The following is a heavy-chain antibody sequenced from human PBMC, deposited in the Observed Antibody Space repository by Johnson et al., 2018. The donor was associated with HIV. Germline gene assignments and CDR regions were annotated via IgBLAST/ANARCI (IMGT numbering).Heavy chain of an antibody. D-gene: IGHD5-18*01. J-gene: IGHJ3*02. CDR2: LGYDASKK. V-gene: IGHV3-33*06. CDR3: AKGDKAYSYPLDAFDI. CDR1: RFTFDSYG. Sequence: QVQLVESGGGVVQPGGSLRLSCAASRFTFDSYGMHWVRQAPGRGLAWLAVLGYDASKKYYADSVKVRFTISIDNSKNTLYLQMNSLRAEDTAVYYCAKGDKAYSYPLDAFDIWGQGTMVTVSP.